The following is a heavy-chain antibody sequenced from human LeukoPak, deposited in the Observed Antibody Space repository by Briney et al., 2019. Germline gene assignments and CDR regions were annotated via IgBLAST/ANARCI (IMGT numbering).Heavy chain of an antibody. CDR3: ARVPYSGYDTAYYYGMDV. V-gene: IGHV3-21*01. J-gene: IGHJ6*02. CDR1: GFTFNSYN. D-gene: IGHD5-12*01. CDR2: ISSSSTYI. Sequence: GGSLRLSCAASGFTFNSYNMNWVRQAPGQGLEWVSSISSSSTYIYYADSVKGRFTISRDNAKNSLYLQMTRLRAEDTAVYYCARVPYSGYDTAYYYGMDVWGQGTTVTVSS.